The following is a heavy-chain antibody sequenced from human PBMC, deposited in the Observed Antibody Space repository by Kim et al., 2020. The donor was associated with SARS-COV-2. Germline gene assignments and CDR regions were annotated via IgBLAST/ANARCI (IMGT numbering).Heavy chain of an antibody. J-gene: IGHJ5*02. CDR3: ARGVREVGNFDP. D-gene: IGHD1-1*01. Sequence: GGSLRLSCAASGFTFSSYDMHWVRQATGKGLEWVSAIGTAGDTYYPGSVKGRFTISRENAKNSLYLQMNSLRAGDTAVYYCARGVREVGNFDPWGQGTLVTVSS. CDR1: GFTFSSYD. CDR2: IGTAGDT. V-gene: IGHV3-13*04.